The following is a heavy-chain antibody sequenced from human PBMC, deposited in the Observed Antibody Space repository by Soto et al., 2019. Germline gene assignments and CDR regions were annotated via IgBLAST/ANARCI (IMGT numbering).Heavy chain of an antibody. CDR3: ARGLDYYATSGYSSFDS. V-gene: IGHV4-59*01. D-gene: IGHD3-16*01. CDR2: VHYSGST. J-gene: IGHJ4*02. CDR1: GGSFHNFY. Sequence: SETLSLTCNLSGGSFHNFYWLWIRQPPGKGLEWVGHVHYSGSTNYSPSLNSRATISLDTSKSQLSLKLRSVTAADTAMYFCARGLDYYATSGYSSFDSWGQGIPVTVSS.